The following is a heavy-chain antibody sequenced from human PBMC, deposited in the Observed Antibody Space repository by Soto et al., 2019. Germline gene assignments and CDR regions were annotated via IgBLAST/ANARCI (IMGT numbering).Heavy chain of an antibody. V-gene: IGHV3-30*18. J-gene: IGHJ6*04. CDR1: RFISSTSG. CDR3: VKGRDVSSDYGDWGMDV. D-gene: IGHD4-17*01. CDR2: ISSDGSKK. Sequence: QVQLVESGGGVVQPGRSLRLSCAASRFISSTSGMHWVRQVPGKGLEWVAVISSDGSKKYYGDSVKGRFTISRDKAKKTLYVEVNSLRAEYTAVYYCVKGRDVSSDYGDWGMDVWGDETTVTVSS.